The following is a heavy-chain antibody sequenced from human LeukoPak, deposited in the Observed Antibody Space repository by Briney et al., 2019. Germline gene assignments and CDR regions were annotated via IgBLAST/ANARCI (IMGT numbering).Heavy chain of an antibody. Sequence: PGGSLRLSCAASGFTFSSYWMSWVRQAPGKGLEWVANIKQDGSEKYYVDSVKGRFTISRDNAKNSLYLQMNSLRAEDTAVYYRARDNPWEMVRGVIDYWGQGTLVTVSS. D-gene: IGHD3-10*01. J-gene: IGHJ4*02. CDR3: ARDNPWEMVRGVIDY. V-gene: IGHV3-7*01. CDR1: GFTFSSYW. CDR2: IKQDGSEK.